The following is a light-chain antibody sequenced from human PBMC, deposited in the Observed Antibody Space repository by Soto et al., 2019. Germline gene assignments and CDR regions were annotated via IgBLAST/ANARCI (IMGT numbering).Light chain of an antibody. J-gene: IGLJ1*01. CDR2: EGS. CDR1: SSDVGSYNL. CDR3: CSYASSSTYV. Sequence: QSALTQPASVSGSPGQSITISCTGTSSDVGSYNLVSWFQQHPGKAPKLMIYEGSKRPPGVSNRFSGSRSGNTASLTISGLQAEDEADYYCCSYASSSTYVFGTGTKVTVL. V-gene: IGLV2-23*01.